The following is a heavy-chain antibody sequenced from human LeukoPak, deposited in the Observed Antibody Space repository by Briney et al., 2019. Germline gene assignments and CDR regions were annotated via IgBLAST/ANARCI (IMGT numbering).Heavy chain of an antibody. D-gene: IGHD3-22*01. V-gene: IGHV4-31*03. CDR2: IYYSGST. Sequence: PSETLSLTCTVSGGSISSGGYYWSWIRQHPGKGLEWIGYIYYSGSTYYNPSLKSRVTISVETSKDQFSLKLSSVTAADTAVYYCAVDSSGYLGAFDIWGQGTMVTVSS. J-gene: IGHJ3*02. CDR3: AVDSSGYLGAFDI. CDR1: GGSISSGGYY.